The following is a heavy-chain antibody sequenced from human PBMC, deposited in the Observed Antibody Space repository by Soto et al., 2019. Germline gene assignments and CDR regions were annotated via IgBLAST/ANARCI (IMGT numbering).Heavy chain of an antibody. V-gene: IGHV4-4*02. J-gene: IGHJ3*02. Sequence: QVQLQESGPGLVKPSGTLSLTCAVSGGSISSSNWWSWVRQPPGKGLEWIGEIYHSGSTNYNPSLKGRVTISVDKSKNQFSLKLSSVTAADTAVYYCARGFRHSSSWYGPDAFDIWGQGTMVTVSS. CDR1: GGSISSSNW. CDR3: ARGFRHSSSWYGPDAFDI. D-gene: IGHD6-13*01. CDR2: IYHSGST.